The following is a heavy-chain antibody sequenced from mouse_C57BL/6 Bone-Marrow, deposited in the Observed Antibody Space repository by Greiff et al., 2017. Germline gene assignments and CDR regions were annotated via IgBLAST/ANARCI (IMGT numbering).Heavy chain of an antibody. Sequence: QVQLQQPGTELVKPGASVKLSCKASGYTFTSYWMHWVKQRPGQGLEWIGNINPRNGGTNYNEKFKSKATLTVDKSSSTAYMKLSSLTSEDSAVYYCARNGSYYGSSYWYFDVWGTGTTVTVSS. CDR3: ARNGSYYGSSYWYFDV. J-gene: IGHJ1*03. CDR1: GYTFTSYW. D-gene: IGHD1-1*01. V-gene: IGHV1-53*01. CDR2: INPRNGGT.